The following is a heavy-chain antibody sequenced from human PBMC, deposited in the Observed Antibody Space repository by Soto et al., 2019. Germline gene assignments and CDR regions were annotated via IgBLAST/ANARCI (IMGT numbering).Heavy chain of an antibody. J-gene: IGHJ4*02. CDR2: ITDTGGDA. V-gene: IGHV3-23*01. CDR3: ARGSTDSYPGSRIFDF. Sequence: GGSLRLSCVASGLTFGSRAMTWVRQAPGEGLQWVSTITDTGGDAKYADSVRGRFVISRDNSKKTLYLQMTSLTAEDSAMYYCARGSTDSYPGSRIFDFWGRGTLVTSPQ. CDR1: GLTFGSRA. D-gene: IGHD3-10*01.